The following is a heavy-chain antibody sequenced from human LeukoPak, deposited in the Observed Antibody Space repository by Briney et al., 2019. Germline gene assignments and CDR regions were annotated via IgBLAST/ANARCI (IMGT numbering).Heavy chain of an antibody. V-gene: IGHV4-39*07. CDR3: ASLGVSRRQAYAYYYYGMDV. J-gene: IGHJ6*02. D-gene: IGHD2-2*01. CDR2: INHSGST. Sequence: PSETLSLTCTVSGGSISSSSYYWSWIRQPPGKGLEWIGEINHSGSTNYNPSLKSRVTISVDTSKNQFSLKLSSVTAADTAVYYCASLGVSRRQAYAYYYYGMDVWGQGTTVTVSS. CDR1: GGSISSSSYY.